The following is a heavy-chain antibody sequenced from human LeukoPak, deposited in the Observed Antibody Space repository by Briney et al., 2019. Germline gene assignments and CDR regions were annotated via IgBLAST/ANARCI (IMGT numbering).Heavy chain of an antibody. CDR3: ARGYRYGSGRPLGY. D-gene: IGHD3-10*01. V-gene: IGHV1-18*01. Sequence: ASVKVSCKASGYPFITYGINWVRQAPGQGLEWMGWISAYNGNTNYAQKFQGRVTMTTDTSTSTAYMELRSLRSEDTAVYYCARGYRYGSGRPLGYWGQGTLVTVSS. CDR2: ISAYNGNT. J-gene: IGHJ4*02. CDR1: GYPFITYG.